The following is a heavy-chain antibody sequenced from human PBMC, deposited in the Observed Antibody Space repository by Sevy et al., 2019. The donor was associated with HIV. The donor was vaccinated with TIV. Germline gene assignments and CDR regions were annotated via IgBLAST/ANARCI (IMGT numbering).Heavy chain of an antibody. CDR2: MKQDGSEK. CDR3: VREGLGGFSYSLDC. Sequence: GGSLRLSCAASGFTFSSYWMSWVRQAPGKGLEWVATMKQDGSEKYYVDSVKGRFTISRDNAKHSLYRQMNSLRAEDTTVYYCVREGLGGFSYSLDCWGQGTRVTVSS. V-gene: IGHV3-7*01. CDR1: GFTFSSYW. D-gene: IGHD5-18*01. J-gene: IGHJ4*02.